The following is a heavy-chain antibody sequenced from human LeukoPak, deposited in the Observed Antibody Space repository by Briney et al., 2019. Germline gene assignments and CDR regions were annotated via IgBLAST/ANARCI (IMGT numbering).Heavy chain of an antibody. J-gene: IGHJ4*02. Sequence: GSSVEVSCKAAGYTFTSYAINWGRQAPGQGVEGMGWINPNSGGTNYAQKFQGRVTMTRDPSINTAYMEMSRLRSEDTAVYYCASAVAPTGGWRWGQGTLVTVYS. CDR3: ASAVAPTGGWR. V-gene: IGHV1-2*02. CDR2: INPNSGGT. D-gene: IGHD4-11*01. CDR1: GYTFTSYA.